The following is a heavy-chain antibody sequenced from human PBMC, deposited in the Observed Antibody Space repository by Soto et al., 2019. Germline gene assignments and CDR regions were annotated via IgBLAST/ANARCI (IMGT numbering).Heavy chain of an antibody. Sequence: QVQLVESGGGVVQPGRSLRLSCAASGFTFRNYGMHWVRQAPGKGLEWLAVIWYDGSNKYYADSVKGRFTISRDNSKNPLYLEMNSLRDEDTAVYYCARDVRSRRYDLSGQGTLVIVSS. J-gene: IGHJ5*02. V-gene: IGHV3-33*01. CDR1: GFTFRNYG. CDR3: ARDVRSRRYDL. CDR2: IWYDGSNK. D-gene: IGHD3-10*02.